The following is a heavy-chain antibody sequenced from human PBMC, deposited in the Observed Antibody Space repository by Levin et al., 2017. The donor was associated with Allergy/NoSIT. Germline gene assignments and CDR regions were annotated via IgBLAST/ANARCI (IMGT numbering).Heavy chain of an antibody. Sequence: SETLSLTCTVSGGSISSSSYYWGWIRQPPGKGLEWIGSIYYRGSTYYNPSLRSRVTISVDTSKNQFSLKLSSVIAADTAVYYCATRHDYGDYLYFQHWGQGTLVTVSS. CDR3: ATRHDYGDYLYFQH. J-gene: IGHJ1*01. D-gene: IGHD4-17*01. V-gene: IGHV4-39*01. CDR1: GGSISSSSYY. CDR2: IYYRGST.